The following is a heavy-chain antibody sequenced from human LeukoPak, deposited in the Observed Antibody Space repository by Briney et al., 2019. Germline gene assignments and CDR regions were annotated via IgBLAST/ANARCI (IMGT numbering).Heavy chain of an antibody. J-gene: IGHJ4*02. D-gene: IGHD5-24*01. Sequence: GGSLRLSCAASGFTFGSYSMTWVRQAPGKGLEWVSLVDSNSNFMNYADSVKGQFTISRDNAKKSLYLEMNSLRAEDTAVYYCAREIWLQEPRPYFDYWGQGTLVTVSS. V-gene: IGHV3-21*01. CDR3: AREIWLQEPRPYFDY. CDR2: VDSNSNFM. CDR1: GFTFGSYS.